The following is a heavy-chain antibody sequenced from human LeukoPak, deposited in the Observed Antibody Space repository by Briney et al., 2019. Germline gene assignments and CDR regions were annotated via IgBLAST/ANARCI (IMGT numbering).Heavy chain of an antibody. CDR3: ARASNWPDYYYYYMDV. D-gene: IGHD1-1*01. J-gene: IGHJ6*03. V-gene: IGHV4-4*07. CDR2: IYTSGST. CDR1: GGSISSYY. Sequence: PSETLSLTCTVSGGSISSYYWSWIRQPAGKGLEWIGRIYTSGSTNYNPSLKSRVTISVNTPKNQFSLKLSSVTAADTAVYYCARASNWPDYYYYYMDVWGKGTTVTISS.